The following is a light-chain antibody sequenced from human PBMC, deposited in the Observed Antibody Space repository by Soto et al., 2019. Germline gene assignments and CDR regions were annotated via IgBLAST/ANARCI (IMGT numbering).Light chain of an antibody. CDR2: RDT. V-gene: IGLV3-9*01. Sequence: SYELTQALSVSVAPGQTANIACGGDNIGSKNVHRYQQKPGQAPVVVIYRDTNRPSGIPERFSGSNSGNTATLTISRAQVEDEADYYCQVWDTSLYVFGSGTKLTVL. J-gene: IGLJ1*01. CDR1: NIGSKN. CDR3: QVWDTSLYV.